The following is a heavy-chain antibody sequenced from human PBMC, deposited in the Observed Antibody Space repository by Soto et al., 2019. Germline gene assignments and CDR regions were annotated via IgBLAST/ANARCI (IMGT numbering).Heavy chain of an antibody. CDR1: GGSISGNY. V-gene: IGHV4-59*01. Sequence: LSLTCSVSGGSISGNYWSCIRQPPGKGLEWIGYIYYSGSTNYNPSLKSRVTISVDTPKNQFSLKLTSVTAADTAVYYCVRARIMGATYYFDYWGQGILVTVSS. CDR3: VRARIMGATYYFDY. D-gene: IGHD1-26*01. CDR2: IYYSGST. J-gene: IGHJ4*02.